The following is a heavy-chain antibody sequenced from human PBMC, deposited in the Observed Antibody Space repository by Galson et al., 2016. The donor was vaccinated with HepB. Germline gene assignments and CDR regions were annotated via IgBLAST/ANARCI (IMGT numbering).Heavy chain of an antibody. Sequence: EPLSLTCGVLGVSISSTNWWSWVRQPPGKGLEWIGEIHHSGRTNYNPSLKSGVTISVDTSKNQISLKVISVTAADTAVYYCATTNGTAYSYDYWGHGILVAGSA. D-gene: IGHD2-8*01. CDR1: GVSISSTNW. J-gene: IGHJ4*01. CDR2: IHHSGRT. V-gene: IGHV4-4*02. CDR3: ATTNGTAYSYDY.